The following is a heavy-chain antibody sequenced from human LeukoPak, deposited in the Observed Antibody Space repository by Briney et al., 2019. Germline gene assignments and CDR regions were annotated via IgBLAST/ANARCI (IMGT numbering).Heavy chain of an antibody. V-gene: IGHV1-2*02. CDR1: GYTFTGYY. CDR2: INPNSGGT. J-gene: IGHJ4*02. Sequence: ASVKVSCKASGYTFTGYYMHWVRQAPGQGLEWMGWINPNSGGTNYAQKFQGRVTMTRDTSISTAYMELSRLRSDDTAVYYCARVGLRITMVRGVIPLPYYWGQGTLVTVSS. D-gene: IGHD3-10*01. CDR3: ARVGLRITMVRGVIPLPYY.